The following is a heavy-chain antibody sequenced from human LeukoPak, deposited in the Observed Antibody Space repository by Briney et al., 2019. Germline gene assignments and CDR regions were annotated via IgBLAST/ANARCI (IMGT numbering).Heavy chain of an antibody. Sequence: SETLSLTCTVSGGSISSGGYYWSWIRQPPGKGLEWIGYIYHSGSTYYNPSLKSRVTISVDRSKNQFSLKLSSVTAADTAVYYCAGSGSDDAFDIWGQGTMVTVSS. J-gene: IGHJ3*02. CDR3: AGSGSDDAFDI. CDR1: GGSISSGGYY. CDR2: IYHSGST. V-gene: IGHV4-30-2*01. D-gene: IGHD3-22*01.